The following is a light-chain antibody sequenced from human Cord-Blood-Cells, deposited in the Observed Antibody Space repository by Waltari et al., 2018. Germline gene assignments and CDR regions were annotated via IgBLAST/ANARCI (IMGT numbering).Light chain of an antibody. V-gene: IGKV4-1*01. J-gene: IGKJ3*01. CDR3: QQYNNWPPR. CDR1: QSVLYSSNNKNY. CDR2: WAS. Sequence: DIVMTQSPDSLAVSLGERATINCKSSQSVLYSSNNKNYLAWYQQKPGQPPKLLIYWASTRESGVPDRFSGSGSGTEFTLTISSLQSEDFAVYYCQQYNNWPPRFGPGTKVDIK.